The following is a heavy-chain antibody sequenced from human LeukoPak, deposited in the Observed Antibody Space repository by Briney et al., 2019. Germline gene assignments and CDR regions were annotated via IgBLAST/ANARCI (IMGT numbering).Heavy chain of an antibody. Sequence: ASVRVSCKASGYTFTGYYMHWVRQAPGQGLEWMGRINPNSGGTNYAQKFQGRVTMTRDTSISTAYMELSRLRSDDTAVYYCARDLIERSTNYWGQGTLVTVSS. CDR3: ARDLIERSTNY. V-gene: IGHV1-2*06. D-gene: IGHD1-1*01. J-gene: IGHJ4*02. CDR2: INPNSGGT. CDR1: GYTFTGYY.